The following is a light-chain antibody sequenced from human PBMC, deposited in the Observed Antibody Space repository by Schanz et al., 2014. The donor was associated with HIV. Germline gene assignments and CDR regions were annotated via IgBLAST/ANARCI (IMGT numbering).Light chain of an antibody. V-gene: IGKV3-20*01. J-gene: IGKJ4*01. Sequence: VLTQSPGTLSLSPGEGAALSCRASQSVSSAYLAWYQQKRDQPPRLVIYGASSRATGIPDRFSGSGFGTDFTLTISRLEPEDFAVYYCQQYDRSPYTFGGGTRVEIK. CDR1: QSVSSAY. CDR2: GAS. CDR3: QQYDRSPYT.